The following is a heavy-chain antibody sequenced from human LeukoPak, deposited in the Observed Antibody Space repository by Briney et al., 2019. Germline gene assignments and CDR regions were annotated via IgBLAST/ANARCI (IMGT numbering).Heavy chain of an antibody. Sequence: GGSLRLSCAASGFTFSSYSMNWVRQAPGKGLEWVSSISSSSSYIYYADSVKGRFTISRDNAKNSLYLQMNSLRAEDTAVYYCARAKGYCSSTSCYTFDPWGQGTLVTVSS. J-gene: IGHJ5*02. CDR2: ISSSSSYI. CDR1: GFTFSSYS. CDR3: ARAKGYCSSTSCYTFDP. V-gene: IGHV3-21*01. D-gene: IGHD2-2*02.